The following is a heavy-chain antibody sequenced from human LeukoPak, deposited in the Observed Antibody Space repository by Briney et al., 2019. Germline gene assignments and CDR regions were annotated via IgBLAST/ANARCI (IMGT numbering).Heavy chain of an antibody. CDR1: GGSISSYY. CDR2: IYYSGST. J-gene: IGHJ4*02. D-gene: IGHD3-16*01. CDR3: ARRKTRLGDFDY. V-gene: IGHV4-59*08. Sequence: SETLSLTCTVSGGSISSYYWSWIRQPPGKGLEWIGYIYYSGSTNYNPSLKSRVTISVDTSKNQFSLKLSSVTAADTAVYYCARRKTRLGDFDYWGQGTLVTDSS.